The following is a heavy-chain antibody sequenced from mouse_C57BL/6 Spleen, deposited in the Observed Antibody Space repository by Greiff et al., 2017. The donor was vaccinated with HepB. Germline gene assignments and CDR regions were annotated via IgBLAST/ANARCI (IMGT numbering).Heavy chain of an antibody. CDR1: GYSITSGYY. V-gene: IGHV3-6*01. Sequence: EVKVEESGPGLVKPSQSLSLTCSVTGYSITSGYYWNWIRQFPGNKLEWMGYISYDGSNNYNPSLKNRISITRDTSKNQFFLKLNSVTTEDTATYYCASGYGSPYWYFDVWGTGTTVTVSS. J-gene: IGHJ1*03. D-gene: IGHD1-1*01. CDR3: ASGYGSPYWYFDV. CDR2: ISYDGSN.